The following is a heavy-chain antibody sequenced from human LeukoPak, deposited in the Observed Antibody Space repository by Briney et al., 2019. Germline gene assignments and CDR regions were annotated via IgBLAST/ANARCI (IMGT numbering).Heavy chain of an antibody. V-gene: IGHV1-18*01. CDR3: ARDGKYYYGSGSYYGNPNYYYGMDV. Sequence: GASVKVSCKASGGTFSSYGISWVRQAPGQGLEWMGWISAYNGNTNYAQKLQGRVTMTTDTSTSTAYMELRSLRSDDTAVYYCARDGKYYYGSGSYYGNPNYYYGMDVWGQGTTVTVSS. D-gene: IGHD3-10*01. CDR2: ISAYNGNT. CDR1: GGTFSSYG. J-gene: IGHJ6*02.